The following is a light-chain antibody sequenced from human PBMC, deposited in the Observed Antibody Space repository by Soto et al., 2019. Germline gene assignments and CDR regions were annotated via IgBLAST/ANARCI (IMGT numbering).Light chain of an antibody. V-gene: IGKV2-24*01. CDR2: QVS. J-gene: IGKJ1*01. Sequence: VLTQSPLSSPVTLGQPASISCRSSQSLVYSDGNTYLSWLQQRPGQPPRLLIYQVSNRFSGVPDRFSGSGAGTDFTLKISRVEAEDVGVYSCIQFSHFPPTFGQVTKVEIK. CDR1: QSLVYSDGNTY. CDR3: IQFSHFPPT.